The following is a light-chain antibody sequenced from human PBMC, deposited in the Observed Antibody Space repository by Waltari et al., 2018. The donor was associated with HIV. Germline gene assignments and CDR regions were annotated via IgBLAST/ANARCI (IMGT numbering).Light chain of an antibody. J-gene: IGLJ3*02. Sequence: SSEMTQPPSVSVSPGQTARITCSGDALRKQYAYWYQQKPGQAPVLVIYKDTERPSGVPERFFGASSGTTVTFTISGGQEEVDADYYCLSAYTSVTWVFGGGTKLTVL. CDR1: ALRKQY. V-gene: IGLV3-25*03. CDR3: LSAYTSVTWV. CDR2: KDT.